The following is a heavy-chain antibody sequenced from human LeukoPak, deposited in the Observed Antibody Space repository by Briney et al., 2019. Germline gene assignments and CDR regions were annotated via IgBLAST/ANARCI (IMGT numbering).Heavy chain of an antibody. CDR1: GFTFSSYA. D-gene: IGHD3-3*01. CDR2: ISGSGGST. CDR3: AGGGQIFGVVTGFDY. J-gene: IGHJ4*02. V-gene: IGHV3-23*01. Sequence: GGSLRLSCAASGFTFSSYAMSWVRQAPGKGLEWVSAISGSGGSTYYADSVKGRFTISRDNAKNSLYLQMNSLRAEDTAVYYCAGGGQIFGVVTGFDYWGQGTLVTVSS.